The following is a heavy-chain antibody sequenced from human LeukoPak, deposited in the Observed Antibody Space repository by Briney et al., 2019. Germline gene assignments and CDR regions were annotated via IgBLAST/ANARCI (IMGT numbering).Heavy chain of an antibody. CDR1: GGSMSSYH. Sequence: SETLSLTCTVSGGSMSSYHWSWIRQPPGKGLEWIGYIYYSGSTKYNPSLKSRVTISVDMSKNQFSLKLSSVTAADTAVYYCARGARAGYNLEPFDYWGQGTLVTVSS. V-gene: IGHV4-59*08. CDR3: ARGARAGYNLEPFDY. CDR2: IYYSGST. J-gene: IGHJ4*02. D-gene: IGHD5-24*01.